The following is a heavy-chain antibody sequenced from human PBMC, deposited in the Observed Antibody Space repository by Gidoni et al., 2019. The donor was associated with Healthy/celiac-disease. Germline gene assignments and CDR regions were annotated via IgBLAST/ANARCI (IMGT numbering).Heavy chain of an antibody. V-gene: IGHV3-23*01. CDR3: AKDRPPTVTTLYYYYMDV. CDR2: ISGSGGST. Sequence: EVQLLESGGGLVQPGGSLRLSCAASGFTFSSYAMSWVRQAPGKGLEWVSAISGSGGSTYYADSVKGRFTISRDNSKNTLYLQMNSLRAEDTAVYYCAKDRPPTVTTLYYYYMDVWGKGTTVTVSS. D-gene: IGHD4-17*01. J-gene: IGHJ6*03. CDR1: GFTFSSYA.